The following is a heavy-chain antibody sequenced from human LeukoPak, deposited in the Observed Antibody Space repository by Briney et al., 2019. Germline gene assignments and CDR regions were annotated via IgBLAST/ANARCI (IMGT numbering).Heavy chain of an antibody. Sequence: ASVKVSCKASGYTFTTYDINSVRQATGQGLEWMGWMNPNSGNTGYAQKFQGRVTMTRNTSMSTAYMELGSLRSEDTAVYYCARANYYGSGKKDLDYWGQGTLVTVSS. CDR1: GYTFTTYD. CDR3: ARANYYGSGKKDLDY. D-gene: IGHD3-10*01. J-gene: IGHJ4*02. V-gene: IGHV1-8*01. CDR2: MNPNSGNT.